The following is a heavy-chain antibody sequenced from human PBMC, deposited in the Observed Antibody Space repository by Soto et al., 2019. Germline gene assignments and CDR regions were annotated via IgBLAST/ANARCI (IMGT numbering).Heavy chain of an antibody. Sequence: PGGSQRLSYAASGFTFSNYAVTWVRQAPGKGLEWVASISSSGRYTYYGDSVKGRFTISRDNANNSLFLHMTGLSGDDTAVYFCARQFYRYGVGDAFDFWGQGTVVTVSS. J-gene: IGHJ3*01. V-gene: IGHV3-21*01. D-gene: IGHD5-18*01. CDR1: GFTFSNYA. CDR2: ISSSGRYT. CDR3: ARQFYRYGVGDAFDF.